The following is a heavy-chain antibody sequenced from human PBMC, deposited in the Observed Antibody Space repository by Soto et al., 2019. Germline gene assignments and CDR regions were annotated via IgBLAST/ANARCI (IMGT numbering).Heavy chain of an antibody. Sequence: GASVKVSCKASGYTFTSYGISWVRQAPGQGLEWMGWISAYNGNTNYAQKQQGRVNMTTDTSTSTAYMELRSPRSDDTAVFFCARDGRRNWNDHDAFDIWGQGTMVTVSS. CDR2: ISAYNGNT. D-gene: IGHD1-1*01. CDR1: GYTFTSYG. J-gene: IGHJ3*02. V-gene: IGHV1-18*01. CDR3: ARDGRRNWNDHDAFDI.